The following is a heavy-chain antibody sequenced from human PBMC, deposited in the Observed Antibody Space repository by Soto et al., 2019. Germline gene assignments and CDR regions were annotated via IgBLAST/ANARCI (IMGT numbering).Heavy chain of an antibody. CDR2: VSHGGST. V-gene: IGHV4-61*01. Sequence: QVQLQESGPGLVKPSETLSLTCTVSGGAVSSGSYYWSWIRQPPGKGLEWIGYVSHGGSTNYNPSLMSPVTMSLDTSKNQTSLILNSVTTADTGVYYCASAPYYYERQFDSWGQGTLVTVSS. J-gene: IGHJ4*02. CDR3: ASAPYYYERQFDS. CDR1: GGAVSSGSYY. D-gene: IGHD3-22*01.